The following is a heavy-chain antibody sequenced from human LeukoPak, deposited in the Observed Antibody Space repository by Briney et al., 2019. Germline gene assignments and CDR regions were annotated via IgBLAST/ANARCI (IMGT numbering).Heavy chain of an antibody. V-gene: IGHV4-34*01. J-gene: IGHJ4*02. CDR1: GGSFSGYY. CDR2: INHSGST. CDR3: ASKVYGYCSSTSCYG. Sequence: SETLSLTCAVYGGSFSGYYWSWIRQPPGKGLEWIGEINHSGSTNYNPSLKSRVTISVDTSKNQFSLKLSSVTAADTAVYYRASKVYGYCSSTSCYGWGQGTLVTVSS. D-gene: IGHD2-2*01.